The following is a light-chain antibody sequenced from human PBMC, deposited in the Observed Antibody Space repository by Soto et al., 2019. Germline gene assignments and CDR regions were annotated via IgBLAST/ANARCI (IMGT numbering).Light chain of an antibody. Sequence: QSALTQPASVSGSPGQSITISCTGTSSDVGGSDYVPWYQQHPGKAPKLMIYDVSNRPSGVSDRFSGSKSGNTASLPISGVLAEDEADYYCSSYTISSPRSVVFGRGTKLTVL. CDR2: DVS. J-gene: IGLJ2*01. CDR1: SSDVGGSDY. CDR3: SSYTISSPRSVV. V-gene: IGLV2-14*01.